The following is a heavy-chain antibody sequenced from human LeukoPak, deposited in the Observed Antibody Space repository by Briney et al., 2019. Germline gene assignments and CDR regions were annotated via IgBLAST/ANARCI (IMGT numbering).Heavy chain of an antibody. D-gene: IGHD3-22*01. J-gene: IGHJ4*02. Sequence: SGGSLRLSCAASGFTFSSSAMSWVRQAPGKGLEWVSAISGSGGGTYYADSVKGRFTISRDNSKNTLYLQMNSLRAEDTALYYCARGGIVVNFDYWGQGTLVTVSS. V-gene: IGHV3-23*01. CDR3: ARGGIVVNFDY. CDR1: GFTFSSSA. CDR2: ISGSGGGT.